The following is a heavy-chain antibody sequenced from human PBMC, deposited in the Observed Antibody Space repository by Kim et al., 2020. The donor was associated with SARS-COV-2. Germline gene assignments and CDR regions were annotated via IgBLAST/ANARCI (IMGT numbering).Heavy chain of an antibody. Sequence: KFQGRVTMTRETSTSTVYMELSSLRSEDTAVYYCARDELGQQLVPTGQHWGQGTLVTVSS. J-gene: IGHJ1*01. CDR3: ARDELGQQLVPTGQH. D-gene: IGHD6-13*01. V-gene: IGHV1-46*01.